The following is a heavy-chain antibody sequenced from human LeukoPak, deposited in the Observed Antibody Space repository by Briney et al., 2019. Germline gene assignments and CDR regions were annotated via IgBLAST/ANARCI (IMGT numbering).Heavy chain of an antibody. CDR2: ISSSSSYI. J-gene: IGHJ4*02. CDR3: ARIVYDFWSGYYTWYFDY. CDR1: GFTFSSYS. D-gene: IGHD3-3*01. Sequence: PGGSLRLSCAASGFTFSSYSMNWVRQAPGKGLEWVSSISSSSSYIYYADSVKGRFTISRDNAKNSLYLRMNSLRAEDTAVYYCARIVYDFWSGYYTWYFDYWGQGTLVTVSS. V-gene: IGHV3-21*01.